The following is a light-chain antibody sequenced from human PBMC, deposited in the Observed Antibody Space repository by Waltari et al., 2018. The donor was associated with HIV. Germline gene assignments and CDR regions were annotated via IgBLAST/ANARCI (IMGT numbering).Light chain of an antibody. V-gene: IGLV2-14*01. CDR2: EVS. CDR3: SSYTSSSTL. Sequence: QSALTQPASVSGSPGQSITISCTGPSSAVGGYNYASWYQQHPSKAPKLMIYEVSNRPSGVSNRFSGSKSGNTASLTISGLQAEDEADYYCSSYTSSSTLFGTGTKVTVL. J-gene: IGLJ1*01. CDR1: SSAVGGYNY.